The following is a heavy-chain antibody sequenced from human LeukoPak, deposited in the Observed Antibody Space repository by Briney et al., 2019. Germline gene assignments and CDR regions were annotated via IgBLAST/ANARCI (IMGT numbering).Heavy chain of an antibody. V-gene: IGHV3-48*03. Sequence: GGSLRLSCAASGFTFSSYEMNWVRQAPGKGLEWVSYISGSGSTIYYADSVKGRFTISRDNAKNSLYLQMNSLGAEDTAVYYCARAYRSSYYYGSPIDYWGQGTLVTVSS. CDR3: ARAYRSSYYYGSPIDY. CDR2: ISGSGSTI. CDR1: GFTFSSYE. D-gene: IGHD3-10*01. J-gene: IGHJ4*02.